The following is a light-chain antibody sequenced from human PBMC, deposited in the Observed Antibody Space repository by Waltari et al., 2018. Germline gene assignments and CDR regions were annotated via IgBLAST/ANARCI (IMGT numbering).Light chain of an antibody. CDR3: GTWDNNLSALV. CDR2: EAE. J-gene: IGLJ2*01. CDR1: TSNIGNNY. V-gene: IGLV1-51*02. Sequence: QSALTLPPPVSAGPGHKVTIPRSGSTSNIGNNYVSWYQQLPGAAPKVFIYEAEKRPSGIPDRFSGSKSGTSASLGITGLQTGDEAAYYCGTWDNNLSALVFGGGTKLTVL.